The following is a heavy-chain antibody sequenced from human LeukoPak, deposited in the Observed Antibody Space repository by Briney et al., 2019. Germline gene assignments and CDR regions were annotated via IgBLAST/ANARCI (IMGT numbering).Heavy chain of an antibody. CDR1: GYTFTNYS. J-gene: IGHJ6*03. V-gene: IGHV1-3*03. Sequence: ASVKVSCKTSGYTFTNYSIHWVRQAPGQRFEWMGWINAANGHTKYSQEFQGRITITRDTSATTAYMELSNLRSEDMALYYCARGRGPPNTNRDFYYYYYMDVWGTGTTVTVSS. D-gene: IGHD3-10*01. CDR2: INAANGHT. CDR3: ARGRGPPNTNRDFYYYYYMDV.